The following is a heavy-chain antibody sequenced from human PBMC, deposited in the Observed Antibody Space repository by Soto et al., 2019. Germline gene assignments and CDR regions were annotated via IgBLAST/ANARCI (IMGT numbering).Heavy chain of an antibody. CDR1: GFIVSNNY. CDR3: ARGTGGSRRFDP. J-gene: IGHJ5*02. CDR2: IYSGGAT. V-gene: IGHV3-53*02. D-gene: IGHD3-16*01. Sequence: EVQLVETGGGLIQPGGSLSLSCEVSGFIVSNNYITWIRQAPGKGLEWVSIIYSGGATYYADSVKGRFTISRDNSKNTVYLQMNNLRAEDTAVYYCARGTGGSRRFDPWGQGTLVTVSS.